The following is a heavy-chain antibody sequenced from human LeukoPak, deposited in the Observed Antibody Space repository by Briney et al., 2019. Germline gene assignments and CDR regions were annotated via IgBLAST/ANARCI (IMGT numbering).Heavy chain of an antibody. CDR3: AREGNYYDSSGYYTGHFDY. CDR1: GFTFSSYG. J-gene: IGHJ4*02. CDR2: ARYDGSKK. Sequence: PGSSLRLSCAASGFTFSSYGMHWVRQAPGKGLEGVAVARYDGSKKYYADSVKGRFTISRDNSKNPLYMQMNSLRAEDTAVYYCAREGNYYDSSGYYTGHFDYWGQGTLVTVS. D-gene: IGHD3-22*01. V-gene: IGHV3-33*01.